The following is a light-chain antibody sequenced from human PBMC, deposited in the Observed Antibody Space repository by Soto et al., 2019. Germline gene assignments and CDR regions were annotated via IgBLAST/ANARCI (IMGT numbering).Light chain of an antibody. J-gene: IGKJ3*01. V-gene: IGKV1-39*01. CDR3: QRSYSSPRETIT. CDR2: GAS. Sequence: DIQMTQSPSSLSASIGDRVTITCRASQSINSYLNWYQQKPGKAPKLLIYGASNLQSGVPSRFSGSGSGTDFTLTISSLQPEDFATYFCQRSYSSPRETITFGPGTKVNVK. CDR1: QSINSY.